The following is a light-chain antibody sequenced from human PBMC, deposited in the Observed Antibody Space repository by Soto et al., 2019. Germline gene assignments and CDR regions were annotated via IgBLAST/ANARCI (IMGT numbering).Light chain of an antibody. CDR3: QQCDSSPLWT. CDR1: ESVTSTY. CDR2: GTS. Sequence: ENVLTQSPGTLSLSPGERATLSCSATESVTSTYISWYQKKPGQTPRLLIFGTSIRAAGIPDRFSGSGSGTDFTLTISRLEPEDFAVYYCQQCDSSPLWTFGQGTKLEIK. J-gene: IGKJ2*02. V-gene: IGKV3-20*01.